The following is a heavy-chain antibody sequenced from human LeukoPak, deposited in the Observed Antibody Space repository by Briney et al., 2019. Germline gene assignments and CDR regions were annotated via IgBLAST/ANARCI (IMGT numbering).Heavy chain of an antibody. D-gene: IGHD2-2*01. CDR1: GHTSTTYA. CDR3: ARGYCSSTSCYMDV. V-gene: IGHV1-3*01. CDR2: INAGNGNI. Sequence: ASVKVSCKASGHTSTTYAIHWVRQAPGQGLEWMGWINAGNGNIKYSQKLQGRVTITGDTSASTAYMELSSLRSEDTAVYYCARGYCSSTSCYMDVWGQGTTVT. J-gene: IGHJ6*02.